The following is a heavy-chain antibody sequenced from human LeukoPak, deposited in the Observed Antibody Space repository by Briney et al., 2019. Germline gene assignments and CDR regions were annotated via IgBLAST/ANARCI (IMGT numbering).Heavy chain of an antibody. D-gene: IGHD6-13*01. CDR3: ARGKADVDSSSWYIYYYMDV. J-gene: IGHJ6*03. V-gene: IGHV3-20*04. Sequence: GGSLRLSCAASGFTFDDYGMSWVRQAPGKGLEWVSGINWNGGSTGYADSVKGRFTISRDNAKNSLYLQVNSLRAEDTAVYYCARGKADVDSSSWYIYYYMDVWGKGTTVTVSS. CDR1: GFTFDDYG. CDR2: INWNGGST.